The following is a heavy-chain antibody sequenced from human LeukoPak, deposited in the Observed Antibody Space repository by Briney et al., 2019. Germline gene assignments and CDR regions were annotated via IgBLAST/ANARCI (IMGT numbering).Heavy chain of an antibody. CDR2: TYYRSKWYN. CDR1: GDSVSSNSAA. V-gene: IGHV6-1*01. CDR3: ARDAGSGWSSFDY. J-gene: IGHJ4*02. D-gene: IGHD6-19*01. Sequence: SQTLSLTCAISGDSVSSNSAAWNRIRQSPSRGLEWLGRTYYRSKWYNDYAVSMKSRITINPDTSKDQFSLQLNSVTPEDTAVYYCARDAGSGWSSFDYWGQRTLVTVSS.